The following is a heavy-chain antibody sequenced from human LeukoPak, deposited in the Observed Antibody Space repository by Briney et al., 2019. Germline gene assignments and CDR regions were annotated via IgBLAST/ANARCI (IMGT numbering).Heavy chain of an antibody. J-gene: IGHJ4*02. V-gene: IGHV3-30*03. Sequence: GRSLRLSCAASGFTFSSYGMHWVRQAPGKGLEWVAVISYDGSNKYYADSVKGRFTISRDNSKNTLYLQMNSLRAEDTAVYYCARGNSSGWYGTPIPFDYWGQGTLVTVSS. D-gene: IGHD6-19*01. CDR2: ISYDGSNK. CDR1: GFTFSSYG. CDR3: ARGNSSGWYGTPIPFDY.